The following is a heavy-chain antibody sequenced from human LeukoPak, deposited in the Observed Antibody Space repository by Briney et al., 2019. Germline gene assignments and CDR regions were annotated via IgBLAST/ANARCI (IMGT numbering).Heavy chain of an antibody. V-gene: IGHV4-34*12. D-gene: IGHD3-3*01. CDR3: ARGLASGYPPIPFDY. Sequence: SETLSLTCAVFGGSFSGYYWTWIRQPPGKGLEWIGEIIDTGSTKYNSSLKSRVTISVDTSKNQFSLSLDSVTAADTAVYYCARGLASGYPPIPFDYWGQGTLVTVSS. J-gene: IGHJ4*02. CDR2: IIDTGST. CDR1: GGSFSGYY.